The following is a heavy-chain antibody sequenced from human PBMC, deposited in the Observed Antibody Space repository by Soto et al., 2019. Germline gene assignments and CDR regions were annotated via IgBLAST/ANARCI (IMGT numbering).Heavy chain of an antibody. Sequence: GGSLRLSCTTSGFTFTTYAVTWVRQAPGKGLEWVSALSPSGGSTSYADSVKGRVTISRDNSKNTLYLQMNTLRPEDTAVYYCARGWYYFDYWGQGTLVTVSS. J-gene: IGHJ4*02. D-gene: IGHD6-19*01. CDR3: ARGWYYFDY. CDR2: LSPSGGST. CDR1: GFTFTTYA. V-gene: IGHV3-23*01.